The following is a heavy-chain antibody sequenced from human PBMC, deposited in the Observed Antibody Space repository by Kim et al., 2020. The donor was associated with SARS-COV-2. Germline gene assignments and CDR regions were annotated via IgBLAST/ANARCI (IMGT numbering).Heavy chain of an antibody. V-gene: IGHV3-30*01. J-gene: IGHJ3*02. CDR2: GSNK. CDR3: ARDYAFDI. Sequence: GSNKYYVDSVKGRFTISRDNSKNTLYLQMNSLRAEDTAVYYCARDYAFDIWGQGTMFTVSS.